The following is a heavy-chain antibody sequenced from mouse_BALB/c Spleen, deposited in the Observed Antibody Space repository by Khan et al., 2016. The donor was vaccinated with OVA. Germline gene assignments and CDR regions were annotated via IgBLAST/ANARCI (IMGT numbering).Heavy chain of an antibody. J-gene: IGHJ3*01. CDR1: GFSLTSYD. Sequence: QVQLKQSGPGLVAPSQSLSITCTVSGFSLTSYDIGWIRQPPGKGLEWLGVIWTGGGTNYNSAFMSRLSISKDNSKSQVFLKMNSLQTDDTAIYYCLRAGYNAWFAYWGQGTLVTVSA. V-gene: IGHV2-9-2*01. CDR3: LRAGYNAWFAY. D-gene: IGHD1-3*01. CDR2: IWTGGGT.